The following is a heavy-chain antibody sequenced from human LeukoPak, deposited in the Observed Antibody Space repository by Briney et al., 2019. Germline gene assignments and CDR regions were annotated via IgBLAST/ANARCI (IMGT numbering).Heavy chain of an antibody. CDR3: ARLRVISGRLQLWPNYYYYGMDV. Sequence: SETLSLTCTVSGGSISSYYWSWIRQPPGKGLEWIGYIYYSGSTNYNPSLKSRVTISVDTSKNQFSLKLSSVTAADTAVYYCARLRVISGRLQLWPNYYYYGMDVWGQGTTVTVSS. J-gene: IGHJ6*02. D-gene: IGHD5-18*01. V-gene: IGHV4-59*08. CDR2: IYYSGST. CDR1: GGSISSYY.